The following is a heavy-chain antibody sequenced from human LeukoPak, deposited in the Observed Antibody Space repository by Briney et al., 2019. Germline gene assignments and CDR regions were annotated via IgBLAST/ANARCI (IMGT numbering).Heavy chain of an antibody. Sequence: PPETLSLTCTVSGGSISSYYWSWIRQPPGKGLEWIGYIYYSGSTNYNPSLKSRVTISVDTSKNQFSLKLSSVTAADTAVYYCAGGELRFDYWGQGTLVTVSS. V-gene: IGHV4-59*08. CDR2: IYYSGST. D-gene: IGHD1-26*01. J-gene: IGHJ4*02. CDR3: AGGELRFDY. CDR1: GGSISSYY.